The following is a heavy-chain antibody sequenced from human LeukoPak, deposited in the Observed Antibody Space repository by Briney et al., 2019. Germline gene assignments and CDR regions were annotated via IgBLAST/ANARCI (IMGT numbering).Heavy chain of an antibody. Sequence: ASVKVSCKASGYTFTGYYMHWVRQAPGQGLEWMGGFDPEDGETIYAQKFQGRVTMTEDTSTDTAYMELSSLRSEDTAVYYCATGYSGLVSHIWGQGTMVTVSS. CDR3: ATGYSGLVSHI. CDR1: GYTFTGYY. CDR2: FDPEDGET. D-gene: IGHD1-26*01. J-gene: IGHJ3*02. V-gene: IGHV1-24*01.